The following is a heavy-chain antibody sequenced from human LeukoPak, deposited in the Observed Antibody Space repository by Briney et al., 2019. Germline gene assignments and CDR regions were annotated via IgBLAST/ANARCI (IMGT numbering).Heavy chain of an antibody. CDR1: GFTFDDYA. D-gene: IGHD2-8*01. Sequence: SGGSLRLSCAASGFTFDDYAMHWVRQAPGKGLEWVSAITDGGGNTFYAAPVKGRFTISRDNSKNTLYLQMNSLRAEDTAVYYCARAGHCTNGICYTADFDYWGQGTLVTVSS. CDR3: ARAGHCTNGICYTADFDY. CDR2: ITDGGGNT. V-gene: IGHV3-23*01. J-gene: IGHJ4*02.